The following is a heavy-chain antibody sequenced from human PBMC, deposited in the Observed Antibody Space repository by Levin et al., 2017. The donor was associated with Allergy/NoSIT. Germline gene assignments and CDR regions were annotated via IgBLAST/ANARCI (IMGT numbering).Heavy chain of an antibody. CDR1: GGSISSGGYS. CDR2: IYHSGST. Sequence: SETLSLTCAVSGGSISSGGYSWSWIRQPPGKGLEWIGYIYHSGSTYYNPSLKSRVTISVDRSKNQFSLKLSSVTAADTAVYYCARFDITGVNYGMDVWGQGTTVTVSS. V-gene: IGHV4-30-2*01. CDR3: ARFDITGVNYGMDV. D-gene: IGHD1-20*01. J-gene: IGHJ6*02.